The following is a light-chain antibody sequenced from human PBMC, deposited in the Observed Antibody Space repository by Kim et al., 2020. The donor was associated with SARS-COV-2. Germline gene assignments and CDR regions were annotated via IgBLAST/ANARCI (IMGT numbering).Light chain of an antibody. V-gene: IGLV6-57*03. CDR1: SGSIASNY. Sequence: GETVTNPRTRSSGSIASNYVQWYQQRPGSAPTTVIYEDNQRPSGVPDRFSGSIDSSSNSASLTISGLKTEDEADYYCQSYDSSNWVFGGGTQLTVL. CDR2: EDN. CDR3: QSYDSSNWV. J-gene: IGLJ3*02.